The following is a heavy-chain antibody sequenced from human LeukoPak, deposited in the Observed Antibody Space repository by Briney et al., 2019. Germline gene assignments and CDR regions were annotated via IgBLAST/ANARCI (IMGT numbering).Heavy chain of an antibody. Sequence: ASVRVSCKASGYTFSAHYIHWVRQTPGQGLELMGLINPSDGYTNYAQKFQGRVTMTRDTSISTAYMELNSLTSDDTALYYCARGTMFAFDYWGQGTLVTVSS. V-gene: IGHV1-2*06. D-gene: IGHD1-14*01. CDR2: INPSDGYT. CDR3: ARGTMFAFDY. J-gene: IGHJ4*02. CDR1: GYTFSAHY.